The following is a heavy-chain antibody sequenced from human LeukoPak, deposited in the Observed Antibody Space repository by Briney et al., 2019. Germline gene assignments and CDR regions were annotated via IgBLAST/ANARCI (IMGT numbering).Heavy chain of an antibody. J-gene: IGHJ4*02. V-gene: IGHV5-10-1*01. Sequence: GESLRISCKGSGYSFTSYWISWVRQMPGKGLEWMGRIDPSDSYTNYGPSFQGHVTISADKSISTAYLQWSSLKASDTAMYYCARRAKSYCSGGSCYLDYWGQGTLVTASS. D-gene: IGHD2-15*01. CDR3: ARRAKSYCSGGSCYLDY. CDR1: GYSFTSYW. CDR2: IDPSDSYT.